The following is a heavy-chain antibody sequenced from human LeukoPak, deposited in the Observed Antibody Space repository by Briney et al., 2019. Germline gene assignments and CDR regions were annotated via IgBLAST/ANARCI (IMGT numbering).Heavy chain of an antibody. CDR1: GGSINSYY. J-gene: IGHJ4*02. CDR2: IFYSGGT. V-gene: IGHV4-59*08. CDR3: ARRITSSGYYRDDS. D-gene: IGHD3-22*01. Sequence: PSETLSLTCTVSGGSINSYYWSWIRQPPGKGLEWIGYIFYSGGTNYNPSLKSRVTISVDTSKNQFSLKLSSVTAADTAVYYCARRITSSGYYRDDSWGQGTLVTVSS.